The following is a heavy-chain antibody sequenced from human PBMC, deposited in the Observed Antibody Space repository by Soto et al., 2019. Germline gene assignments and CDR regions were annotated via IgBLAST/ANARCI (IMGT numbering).Heavy chain of an antibody. CDR3: AHMGRGSYFDY. Sequence: QITLKESGPTLVKPTQTLTLTCTFSGFSLSTSGVGVGWIRQPPGKALEWLALIYWGDAKRYSPSLKSRLTNTKDTSKNQVVHTMTNMDPVDTATYYCAHMGRGSYFDYWGQGTLVTVSS. CDR1: GFSLSTSGVG. J-gene: IGHJ4*02. D-gene: IGHD3-16*01. V-gene: IGHV2-5*02. CDR2: IYWGDAK.